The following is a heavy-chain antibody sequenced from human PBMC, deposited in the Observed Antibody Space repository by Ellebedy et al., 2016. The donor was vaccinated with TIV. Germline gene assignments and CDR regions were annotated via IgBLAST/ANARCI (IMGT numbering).Heavy chain of an antibody. V-gene: IGHV1-2*06. CDR2: INPNSGDT. CDR3: ARALYYDSIAYYFDY. CDR1: GYSFTAYY. J-gene: IGHJ4*02. D-gene: IGHD3-22*01. Sequence: ASVKVSCKASGYSFTAYYIHWVRQAPGQGLEWMGRINPNSGDTNYAQKFLGRVTMTRDTSISTAYMELSRLRSDDTAVFYCARALYYDSIAYYFDYWGQGTLVTVSS.